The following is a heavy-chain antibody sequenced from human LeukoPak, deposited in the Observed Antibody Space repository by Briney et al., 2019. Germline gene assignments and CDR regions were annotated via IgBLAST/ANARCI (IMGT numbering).Heavy chain of an antibody. Sequence: AASVKVSCKASGGTFSSYAISWVRQAPGQGLEWMGRIIPIFGTANYAQKFQGRVTITTDESTSTAYMELSSLRSEDTAVYYCARGGFGGSSSYFDYWGQGTRVTVSS. J-gene: IGHJ4*02. CDR2: IIPIFGTA. V-gene: IGHV1-69*05. CDR3: ARGGFGGSSSYFDY. D-gene: IGHD1-26*01. CDR1: GGTFSSYA.